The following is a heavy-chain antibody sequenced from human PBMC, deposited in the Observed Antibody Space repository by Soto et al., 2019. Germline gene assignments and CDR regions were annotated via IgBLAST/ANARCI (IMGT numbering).Heavy chain of an antibody. Sequence: GASVKVSCKASGYTFTSYGISWVRQAPGQGLEWMGWISAYNGNTNYAQKLQGRVTMTTDTSTSTAYMGLRSLRSDDTAVYYCARSGSSYDFWGADTPRPFDYWGQGTLVTVSS. D-gene: IGHD3-3*01. CDR3: ARSGSSYDFWGADTPRPFDY. CDR1: GYTFTSYG. CDR2: ISAYNGNT. V-gene: IGHV1-18*01. J-gene: IGHJ4*02.